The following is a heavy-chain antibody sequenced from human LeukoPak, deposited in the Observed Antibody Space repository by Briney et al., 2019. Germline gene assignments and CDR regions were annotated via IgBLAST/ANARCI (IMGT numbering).Heavy chain of an antibody. CDR3: AREPDGSGSYSFDY. CDR2: IIPIFGTA. Sequence: GASVKVSCKASGGTFSSYAISWVRQAPGQGLEWMGGIIPIFGTANYAQKFQGRVTITADESTSTAYMELSRLRSDDTAVYYCAREPDGSGSYSFDYWGQGTLVTVSS. D-gene: IGHD3-10*01. CDR1: GGTFSSYA. V-gene: IGHV1-69*13. J-gene: IGHJ4*02.